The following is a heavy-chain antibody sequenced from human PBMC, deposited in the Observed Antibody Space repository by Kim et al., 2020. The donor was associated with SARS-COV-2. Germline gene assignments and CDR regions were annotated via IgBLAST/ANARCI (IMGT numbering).Heavy chain of an antibody. CDR3: ARGVRVRGVIIEGTFPY. D-gene: IGHD3-10*01. Sequence: ASVKVSCKASGYTFTGYYMHWVRQAPGQGLEWMGRINPNSGGTNYAQKFQGRVTMTRDTSISTAYMELSRLRSDDTAVYYCARGVRVRGVIIEGTFPYWGQGTLVTVSS. V-gene: IGHV1-2*06. CDR2: INPNSGGT. CDR1: GYTFTGYY. J-gene: IGHJ4*02.